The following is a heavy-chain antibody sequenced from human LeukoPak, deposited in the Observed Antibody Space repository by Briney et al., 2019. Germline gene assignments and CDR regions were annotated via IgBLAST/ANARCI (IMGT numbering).Heavy chain of an antibody. V-gene: IGHV3-21*01. D-gene: IGHD2/OR15-2a*01. CDR2: ISSSSSYI. CDR1: GFTFSNYR. J-gene: IGHJ6*04. CDR3: ARVFYGVTNYGMDV. Sequence: GGSLRLSCAASGFTFSNYRMNWVRQAPGKGLEWVSFISSSSSYIYYADSVKGRFTISRDNAKNSLYLQMNSLRAEDTAVYYCARVFYGVTNYGMDVWGKGTTVTVSS.